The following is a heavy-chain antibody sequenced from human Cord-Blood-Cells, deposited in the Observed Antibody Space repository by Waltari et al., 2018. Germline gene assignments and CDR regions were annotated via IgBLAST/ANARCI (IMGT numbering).Heavy chain of an antibody. V-gene: IGHV3-23*01. CDR1: GFTFSSYA. CDR3: AKGTGVDFWSGPYFDY. Sequence: EVQLLESGGGLVQPGGSLRLSCGASGFTFSSYAMSWVRQAPGKGLEWVSAISGSGGSTYYADSVKGRFTISRDNSKNTLYLQMNSLRAEDTAVYYCAKGTGVDFWSGPYFDYWGQGTLVTVSS. J-gene: IGHJ4*02. CDR2: ISGSGGST. D-gene: IGHD3-3*01.